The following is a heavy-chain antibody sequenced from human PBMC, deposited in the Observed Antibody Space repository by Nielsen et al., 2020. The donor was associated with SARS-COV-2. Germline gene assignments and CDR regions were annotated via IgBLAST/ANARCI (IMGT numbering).Heavy chain of an antibody. CDR1: GFTFSSYS. CDR2: ISSSSSYI. J-gene: IGHJ4*02. D-gene: IGHD3-22*01. V-gene: IGHV3-21*01. CDR3: ARGGSSGYYYSYFDY. Sequence: GEPLKISCAASGFTFSSYSMNWVRQAPGKGLEWVSSISSSSSYIYYADSAKGRFTISRDNAKNSLYLQMNSLRAEDTAVYYCARGGSSGYYYSYFDYWGQGTLVTVSS.